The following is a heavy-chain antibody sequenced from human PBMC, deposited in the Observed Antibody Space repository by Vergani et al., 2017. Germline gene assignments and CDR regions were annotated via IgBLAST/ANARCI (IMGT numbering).Heavy chain of an antibody. CDR3: ARSGAAHGHSSGWYFDY. D-gene: IGHD6-19*01. V-gene: IGHV1/OR15-2*02. CDR2: INSQNGQT. CDR1: GYTFTGYY. Sequence: QVQLVQSGAEVKKPGASVKVSCKASGYTFTGYYMHWVRQAPGQGLEWMGWINSQNGQTYYAQRLQGRVTMTTDTSTSTAYMELSSLRSEDTAVYYCARSGAAHGHSSGWYFDYWGQGTLVTVSS. J-gene: IGHJ4*02.